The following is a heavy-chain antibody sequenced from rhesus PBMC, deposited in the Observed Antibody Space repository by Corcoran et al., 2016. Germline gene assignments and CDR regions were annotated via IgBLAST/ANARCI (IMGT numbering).Heavy chain of an antibody. D-gene: IGHD6-25*01. J-gene: IGHJ4*01. CDR2: IYGSGTSP. CDR1: GYSISSGYG. CDR3: ARDLGGSFFY. Sequence: QVQLQESGPGLVKPSETLSLTCAVSGYSISSGYGWSWIRQPPGKGLEWIGYIYGSGTSPDYNPSLKSRVTSSKDPSKNQFSLTLSSVTAADTAVYYCARDLGGSFFYWGQGVLVTVSS. V-gene: IGHV4-127*01.